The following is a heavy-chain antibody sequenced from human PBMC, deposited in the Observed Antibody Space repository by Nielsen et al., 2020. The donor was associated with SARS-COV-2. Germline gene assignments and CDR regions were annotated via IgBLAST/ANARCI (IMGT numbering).Heavy chain of an antibody. CDR3: ATRRGGRCVDY. D-gene: IGHD3-16*01. V-gene: IGHV4-31*03. CDR2: IYYSGST. Sequence: SETLSLTCTVSGGSITSGGYYWAWIRQHPGKGLEWIGYIYYSGSTSYNPSLKSRITISVDTSKNQFSLKLNSVTAADTAVYYCATRRGGRCVDYWGQGTLVTVSS. J-gene: IGHJ4*02. CDR1: GGSITSGGYY.